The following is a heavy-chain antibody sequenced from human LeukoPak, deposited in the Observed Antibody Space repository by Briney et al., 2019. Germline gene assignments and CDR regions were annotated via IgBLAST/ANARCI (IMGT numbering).Heavy chain of an antibody. CDR2: ISPSNGNP. Sequence: ASVKVSCKSSGYTFKTYAINWLRQAPGQGLEWVGWISPSNGNPTYAQGFTGRFVFSLDTSVSTAFLHISSLQIEDTAVYYCARDTPDGRVTKFDYWGQGTLVTVSS. J-gene: IGHJ4*02. CDR3: ARDTPDGRVTKFDY. V-gene: IGHV7-4-1*02. D-gene: IGHD4-17*01. CDR1: GYTFKTYA.